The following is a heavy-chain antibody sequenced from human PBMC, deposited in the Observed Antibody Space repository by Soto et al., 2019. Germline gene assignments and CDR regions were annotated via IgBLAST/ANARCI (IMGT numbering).Heavy chain of an antibody. CDR2: ISAYNGNT. CDR3: ATYCGGDCYFHFDY. J-gene: IGHJ4*02. V-gene: IGHV1-18*01. CDR1: GYTFTSYG. D-gene: IGHD2-21*01. Sequence: ASVKVSCKASGYTFTSYGISWVRQAPGQGLEWMGWISAYNGNTNYAQKLQGRVTMTTDTSTSTAYMELRSLRSDDTAVYYCATYCGGDCYFHFDYWGQGTLVTVSS.